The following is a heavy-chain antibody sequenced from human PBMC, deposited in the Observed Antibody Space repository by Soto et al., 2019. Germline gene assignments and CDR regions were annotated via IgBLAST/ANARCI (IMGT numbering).Heavy chain of an antibody. CDR3: ASDLYSSSWPRGY. Sequence: GGSLRLSSAASGFTFSSYSMNWVRQAPGKGLEWVSSISSSSSYIYYADSVKGRFTISRDNAKNSLYLQINSLRAEDTAVYYCASDLYSSSWPRGYWGQGTLVTVSS. CDR2: ISSSSSYI. J-gene: IGHJ4*02. CDR1: GFTFSSYS. V-gene: IGHV3-21*01. D-gene: IGHD6-13*01.